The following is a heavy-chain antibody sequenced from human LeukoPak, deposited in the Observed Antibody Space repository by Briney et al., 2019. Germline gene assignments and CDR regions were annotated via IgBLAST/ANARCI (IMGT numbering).Heavy chain of an antibody. CDR1: GFSLSTSGVG. Sequence: SGPTLVNPTQTLTLTCTFSGFSLSTSGVGVGWIRQPPGKALEWLALIYWNDDKRYSPSLKSRLTITKDTSKNQVVLTMTNMDPVDTATYYCAHNRGGSGSYYSSGFDYWGQGTLVTVSS. CDR2: IYWNDDK. V-gene: IGHV2-5*01. J-gene: IGHJ4*02. D-gene: IGHD3-10*01. CDR3: AHNRGGSGSYYSSGFDY.